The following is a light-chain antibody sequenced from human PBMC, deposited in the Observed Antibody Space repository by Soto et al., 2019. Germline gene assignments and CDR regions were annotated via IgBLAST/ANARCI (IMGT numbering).Light chain of an antibody. CDR2: GAS. V-gene: IGKV3-15*01. Sequence: EIVMTQSPATLSASPGERATLSCTASQSVSSNLAWYQQKPGQAPRLLIYGASTRATGIPARFSGSGSGTEFTLTISRLESEDFAVYYCQEYNNWPPMNTFGQGAKLEIK. CDR1: QSVSSN. J-gene: IGKJ2*01. CDR3: QEYNNWPPMNT.